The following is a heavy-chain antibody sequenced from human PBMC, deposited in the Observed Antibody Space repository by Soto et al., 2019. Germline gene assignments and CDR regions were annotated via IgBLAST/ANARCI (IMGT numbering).Heavy chain of an antibody. CDR2: SIPIFGTA. D-gene: IGHD2-15*01. V-gene: IGHV1-69*01. CDR3: AGTVVAATEDYYYYCGMDV. J-gene: IGHJ6*02. CDR1: GGTFSSYA. Sequence: QVQLVQSGAEVKKPGSSVKVSCKASGGTFSSYAISWVRQAPGQGLEWMGGSIPIFGTANYAQKFQGRVTITADESTSTAYMELSSLRSEDTAVYYCAGTVVAATEDYYYYCGMDVWGQGTTVTVSS.